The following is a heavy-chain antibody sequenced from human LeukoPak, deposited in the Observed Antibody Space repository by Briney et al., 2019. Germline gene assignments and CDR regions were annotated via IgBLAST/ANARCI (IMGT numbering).Heavy chain of an antibody. CDR1: GFTFSDYY. Sequence: GGSLRLSCAASGFTFSDYYMSWIRQAPGKGVEWVSYISSSGSTIYYADSVKGRFTISRDNAKNSLYLQMNSLRAEDTAVYYCARDLGDGDYTPDMDLWGKGTTVTVSS. J-gene: IGHJ6*03. D-gene: IGHD2-21*02. CDR3: ARDLGDGDYTPDMDL. V-gene: IGHV3-11*01. CDR2: ISSSGSTI.